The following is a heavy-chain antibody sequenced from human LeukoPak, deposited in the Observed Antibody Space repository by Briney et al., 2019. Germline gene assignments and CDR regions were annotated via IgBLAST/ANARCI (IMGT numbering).Heavy chain of an antibody. CDR3: ARADYGDYDVPFDY. J-gene: IGHJ4*02. CDR2: ISPNGGST. V-gene: IGHV3-64*01. CDR1: GFTFSNFP. Sequence: GGSLRLSCAASGFTFSNFPMHWVRQAPGKGLEYVSAISPNGGSTYYANSVRGRFTISRDNAKNSLYLQMDSLRAEDTAVYYCARADYGDYDVPFDYWGQGTLVTVSS. D-gene: IGHD4-17*01.